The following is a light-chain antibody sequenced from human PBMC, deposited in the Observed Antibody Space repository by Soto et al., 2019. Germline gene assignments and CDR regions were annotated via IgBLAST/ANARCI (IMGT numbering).Light chain of an antibody. V-gene: IGLV2-23*01. CDR3: CSFAAGNTYV. CDR2: EGG. J-gene: IGLJ1*01. CDR1: SSDVGTYNL. Sequence: QSALTQPASVSGSPGQSIALSCTGTSSDVGTYNLVSWYQQHPDKAPKLLISEGGKRPSGVSDRFSGSKSGNTASLTISRLQAEDEADYYCCSFAAGNTYVFGTGTKLTVL.